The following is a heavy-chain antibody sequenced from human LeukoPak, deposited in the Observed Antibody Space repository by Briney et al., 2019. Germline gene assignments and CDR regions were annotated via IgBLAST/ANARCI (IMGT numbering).Heavy chain of an antibody. CDR2: ISGSGGST. D-gene: IGHD6-19*01. J-gene: IGHJ4*02. V-gene: IGHV3-23*01. CDR3: AIQQAVAGNRMS. Sequence: GGSLRLSCAASGFTFSSYAMSWVRQAPGKGLEWVSAISGSGGSTYYADSVKGRFTISRDNSKNTLYLQMNSLRAEDTAVYYCAIQQAVAGNRMSWGQGTLVTVSS. CDR1: GFTFSSYA.